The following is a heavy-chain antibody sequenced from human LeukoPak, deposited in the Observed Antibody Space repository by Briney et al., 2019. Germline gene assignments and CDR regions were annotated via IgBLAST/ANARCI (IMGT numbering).Heavy chain of an antibody. CDR2: IIPIFGTA. CDR1: GGTFSSYA. D-gene: IGHD3-22*01. CDR3: ARDAYCDSSGYYLLFDY. J-gene: IGHJ4*02. Sequence: ASVKVSCKASGGTFSSYAISWVRQAPGQGLEWMGRIIPIFGTANYAQKFQGRVTITTDESTSTAYMELSSLRSEDTAVYYCARDAYCDSSGYYLLFDYWGQGTLVTVSS. V-gene: IGHV1-69*05.